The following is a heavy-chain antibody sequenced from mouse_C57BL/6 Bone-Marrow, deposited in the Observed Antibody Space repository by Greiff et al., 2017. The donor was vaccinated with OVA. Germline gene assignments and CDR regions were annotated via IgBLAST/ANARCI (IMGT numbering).Heavy chain of an antibody. CDR1: GYTFTSYW. D-gene: IGHD2-2*01. Sequence: QVQLKQSGTELVKPGASVKLSCKASGYTFTSYWMHWVKQRPGQGLEWIGNINPSNGGTNYNEKFKSKATLTVDKSSSTAYMQLSSLTSEDSAVYYCAKEEPYGYDGAWFAYWGQGTLVTVSA. J-gene: IGHJ3*01. CDR2: INPSNGGT. CDR3: AKEEPYGYDGAWFAY. V-gene: IGHV1-53*01.